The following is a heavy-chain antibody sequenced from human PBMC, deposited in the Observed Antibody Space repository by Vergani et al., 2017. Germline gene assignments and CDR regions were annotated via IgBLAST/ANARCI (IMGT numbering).Heavy chain of an antibody. CDR1: GYTFTSYY. CDR3: ARGNGSPLVPLYYYYGMDV. V-gene: IGHV1-69*09. J-gene: IGHJ6*02. Sequence: QVQLVQSGAEVKKPGASVKVSCKASGYTFTSYYMHWVRQAPGQGLEWMGRIIPILGIANYAQKFQGRVTITADKSTSTAYMELSSLRSEDTAVYYCARGNGSPLVPLYYYYGMDVWGQGTTVTVSS. D-gene: IGHD6-13*01. CDR2: IIPILGIA.